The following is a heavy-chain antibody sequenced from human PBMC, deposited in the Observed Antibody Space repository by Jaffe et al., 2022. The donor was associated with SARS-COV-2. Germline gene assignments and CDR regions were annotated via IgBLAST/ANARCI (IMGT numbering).Heavy chain of an antibody. CDR3: AGPRESGYFDY. V-gene: IGHV4-34*01. CDR2: INHSGST. Sequence: QVQLQQWGAGLLKPSETLSLTCAVYGGSFSGYYWSWIRQPPGKGLEWIGEINHSGSTNYNPSLKSRVTISVDTSKNQFSLKLSSVTAADTAVYYCAGPRESGYFDYWGQGTLVTVSS. J-gene: IGHJ4*02. CDR1: GGSFSGYY. D-gene: IGHD3-3*01.